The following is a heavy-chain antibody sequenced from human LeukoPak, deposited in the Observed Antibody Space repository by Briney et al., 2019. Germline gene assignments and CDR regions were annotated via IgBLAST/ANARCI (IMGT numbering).Heavy chain of an antibody. D-gene: IGHD2-15*01. CDR1: EFTFSSYT. J-gene: IGHJ4*02. V-gene: IGHV3-21*01. CDR3: ARGGGNFDY. CDR2: ISSTGTYI. Sequence: GGSLRLSCAASEFTFSSYTINWVRQAPGKGLEWVSSISSTGTYISYADSVKGRFTISRDNAKNSLYLQMNSLRAEDTAVYYCARGGGNFDYWGQGTLVTVSS.